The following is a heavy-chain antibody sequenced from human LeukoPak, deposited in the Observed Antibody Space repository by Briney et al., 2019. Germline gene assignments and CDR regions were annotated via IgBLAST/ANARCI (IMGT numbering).Heavy chain of an antibody. D-gene: IGHD6-19*01. V-gene: IGHV4-4*07. CDR1: GGSISSYY. CDR2: IYTSGST. J-gene: IGHJ5*02. Sequence: KPSETLSLTCTVSGGSISSYYWSWIRQPAGKGLEWIGRIYTSGSTNYNPSLKSRVTMSVDTSKNQFSLKLSSVTAADTAVYYCARDTPIVAVAPGWFDPWGQGTLVTVSS. CDR3: ARDTPIVAVAPGWFDP.